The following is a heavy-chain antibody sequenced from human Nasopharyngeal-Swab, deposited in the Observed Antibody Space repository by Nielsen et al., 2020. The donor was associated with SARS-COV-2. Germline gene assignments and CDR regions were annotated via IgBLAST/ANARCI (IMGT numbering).Heavy chain of an antibody. D-gene: IGHD3-10*01. CDR1: GFTFSDYY. J-gene: IGHJ6*02. CDR2: ISSSGSTI. Sequence: GESLKISCAASGFTFSDYYMSWIRQAPGKGLEWVSYISSSGSTIYYADSVKGRFTISRDNAKHSLYLQMNSLRAEDTAVYYCASLLWFGELPSDYYYYGMDVWGQGTTVTVSS. CDR3: ASLLWFGELPSDYYYYGMDV. V-gene: IGHV3-11*04.